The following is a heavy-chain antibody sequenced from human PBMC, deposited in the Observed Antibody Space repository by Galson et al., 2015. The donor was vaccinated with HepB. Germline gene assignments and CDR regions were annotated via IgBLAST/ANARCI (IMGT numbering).Heavy chain of an antibody. CDR1: GFTFSDFI. Sequence: SLRLSCAASGFTFSDFIIHWVRQASGKGLEWVGHIKSKTNIYATAYGASVKGRFNISRDDSKNTAYLQMNSLMTEDTAVYYCTGLYYYGSGSSFRYFDYWGQGTLVTVSS. CDR3: TGLYYYGSGSSFRYFDY. CDR2: IKSKTNIYAT. J-gene: IGHJ4*02. D-gene: IGHD3-10*01. V-gene: IGHV3-73*01.